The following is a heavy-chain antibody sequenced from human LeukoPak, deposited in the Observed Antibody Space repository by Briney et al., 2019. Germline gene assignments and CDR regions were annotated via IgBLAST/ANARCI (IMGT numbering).Heavy chain of an antibody. CDR3: ARDAVDTANAV. Sequence: GGSLRLSCVASGVTLSNYAMSWARQAPGKGLVWVSHINSDGSITSYADSVKGRFTISRDNAKNTPYLRMNSLRAEDTAVYYCARDAVDTANAVWGQGTTVTVSS. D-gene: IGHD5-18*01. V-gene: IGHV3-74*01. CDR2: INSDGSIT. CDR1: GVTLSNYA. J-gene: IGHJ6*02.